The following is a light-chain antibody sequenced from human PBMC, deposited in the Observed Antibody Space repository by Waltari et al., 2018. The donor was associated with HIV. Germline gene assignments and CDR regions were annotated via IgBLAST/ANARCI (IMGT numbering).Light chain of an antibody. CDR2: GAS. Sequence: DIQMTQSPSSVSASVGDRVTITCRASQHIGTWLAWYQQKPGKAPKLLIYGASNLQSGAPSRFSGIGSGTDFTLTISSLQPEDFASYYCQQANSFPITFGQGTRLEIK. V-gene: IGKV1-12*01. J-gene: IGKJ5*01. CDR3: QQANSFPIT. CDR1: QHIGTW.